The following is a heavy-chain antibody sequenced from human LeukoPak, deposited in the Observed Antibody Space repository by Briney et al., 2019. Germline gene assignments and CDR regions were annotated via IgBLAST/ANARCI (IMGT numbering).Heavy chain of an antibody. CDR3: ATDRSYGSGSSQPMFDY. CDR2: MYYGGST. CDR1: GGSISSYY. Sequence: SETLSLTCTVSGGSISSYYWSWIRQPPGKGLEWIGYMYYGGSTNYNPSLKSRVTISVDTSKSQFSLKLSSVTAADTAVYYCATDRSYGSGSSQPMFDYWGQGTLVTVSS. J-gene: IGHJ4*02. D-gene: IGHD3-10*01. V-gene: IGHV4-59*01.